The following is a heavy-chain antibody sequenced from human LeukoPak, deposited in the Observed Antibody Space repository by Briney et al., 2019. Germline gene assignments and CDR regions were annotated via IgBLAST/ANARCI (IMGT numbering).Heavy chain of an antibody. D-gene: IGHD6-13*01. CDR2: IWYDGSNK. J-gene: IGHJ4*02. Sequence: GESLRLSCAASGFTFSSYGMHWVRQAPGKGLEWVAVIWYDGSNKYYADSVKGRFTISRDNSKNTLYLQMNSLRAEDTAVYYCARLARIAAAGTPWGDYWGQGTLVTVSS. V-gene: IGHV3-33*01. CDR1: GFTFSSYG. CDR3: ARLARIAAAGTPWGDY.